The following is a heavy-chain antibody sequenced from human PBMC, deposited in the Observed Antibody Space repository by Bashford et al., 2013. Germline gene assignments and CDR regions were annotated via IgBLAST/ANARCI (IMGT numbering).Heavy chain of an antibody. Sequence: SETLSLTCTVSGGSISSSSYYWGWIRQPPGKGLEWIGSIYYSGSTYYNPSLKSRVTISVDTSKNXFSLKLSSVTAADTAVYYCARAAVAQPXYFDSWGQGTLVTVSS. D-gene: IGHD6-19*01. CDR1: GGSISSSSYY. CDR3: ARAAVAQPXYFDS. J-gene: IGHJ4*02. V-gene: IGHV4-39*01. CDR2: IYYSGST.